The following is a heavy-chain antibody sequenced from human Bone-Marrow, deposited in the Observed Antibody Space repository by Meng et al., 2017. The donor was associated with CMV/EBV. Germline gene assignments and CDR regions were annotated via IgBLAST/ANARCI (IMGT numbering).Heavy chain of an antibody. V-gene: IGHV3-53*01. Sequence: GESLKISCAASGFTVSGNFMSWVRLAPGKGLEWVSVIYADGRTYYADSVEGRFTFSRDNSKNTLYLQMNGLRADDTAVYYCARDSPYYDFWSGYYPISEWGQGTLVTVSS. J-gene: IGHJ4*02. CDR2: IYADGRT. D-gene: IGHD3-3*01. CDR1: GFTVSGNF. CDR3: ARDSPYYDFWSGYYPISE.